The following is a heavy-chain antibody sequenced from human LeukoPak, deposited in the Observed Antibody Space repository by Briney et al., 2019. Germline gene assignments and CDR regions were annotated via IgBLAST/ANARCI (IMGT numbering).Heavy chain of an antibody. Sequence: ASVKVSCKTSGYSFTRHWIHWVRQAPGQGLEWVGIINPDGGYTVYARKFQGRVSVTRDMSSSTVYMELSRLRYEDTAVYYCARDHSNDDKSWWFDHWGQGTLVSVSA. V-gene: IGHV1-46*01. D-gene: IGHD3-9*01. CDR2: INPDGGYT. CDR3: ARDHSNDDKSWWFDH. CDR1: GYSFTRHW. J-gene: IGHJ5*02.